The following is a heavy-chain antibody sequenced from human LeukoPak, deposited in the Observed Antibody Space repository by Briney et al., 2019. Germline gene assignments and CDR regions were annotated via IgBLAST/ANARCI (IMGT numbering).Heavy chain of an antibody. CDR2: IRSKAYGGTT. CDR1: GFTFGDYA. D-gene: IGHD2-21*02. J-gene: IGHJ6*02. Sequence: GGSLRLSCTASGFTFGDYAMSWFRQAPGKGLEWVGFIRSKAYGGTTEYAASVKGRFTISRDDSKSIAYLQMNSLKTEDTAVYYCTRDSGPWVCGGDCGSPLFYYYGMDVWGQGTTVTVSS. V-gene: IGHV3-49*03. CDR3: TRDSGPWVCGGDCGSPLFYYYGMDV.